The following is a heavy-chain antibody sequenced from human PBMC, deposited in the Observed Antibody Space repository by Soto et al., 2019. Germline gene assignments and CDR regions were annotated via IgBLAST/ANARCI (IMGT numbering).Heavy chain of an antibody. V-gene: IGHV1-2*02. J-gene: IGHJ6*02. CDR3: ARALQYYYYGMDV. D-gene: IGHD4-4*01. Sequence: ASVKVSCKTSGYTFTGYYIHWARQAPGQGLEWMGWINPNSGGTNFAQKFQGRVTMTRDTSISTAYMELSRLRSDDTAVYYCARALQYYYYGMDVWGQGTTVTVSS. CDR1: GYTFTGYY. CDR2: INPNSGGT.